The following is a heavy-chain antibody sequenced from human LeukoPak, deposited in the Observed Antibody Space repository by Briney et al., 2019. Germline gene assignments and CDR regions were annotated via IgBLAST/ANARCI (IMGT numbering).Heavy chain of an antibody. CDR1: GFSFSSYW. Sequence: QSGGSLRLSCAASGFSFSSYWMSWVRQAPGKGLEWVANIKEDGSDKSYVDSVKGRFTISRDNAKNSLYLQMDTLRAEDTAVYYCGRSGIVTTAVPFWGQGTLVTVSS. D-gene: IGHD1-26*01. CDR2: IKEDGSDK. J-gene: IGHJ4*02. V-gene: IGHV3-7*01. CDR3: GRSGIVTTAVPF.